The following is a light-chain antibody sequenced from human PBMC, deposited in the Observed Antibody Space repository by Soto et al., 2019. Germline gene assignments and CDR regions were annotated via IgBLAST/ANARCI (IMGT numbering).Light chain of an antibody. J-gene: IGKJ3*01. Sequence: EIVMTQSPATLSVSPGERTTLSCRASQSVSSSLAWYQRKPGQAPRLLIHTTSIRATDIPDRFSGSGSGTDFTLTISRLEPEDSAVYYCQQCGGSPLFSFGPGTKVDIK. V-gene: IGKV3-20*01. CDR3: QQCGGSPLFS. CDR1: QSVSSS. CDR2: TTS.